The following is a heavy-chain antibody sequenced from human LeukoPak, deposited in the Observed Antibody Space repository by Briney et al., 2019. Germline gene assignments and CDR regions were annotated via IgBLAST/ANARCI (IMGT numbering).Heavy chain of an antibody. Sequence: GRSLRLSCAASGFTFSVYGMHWVRQAPGKGLEWVAVIWFDGSNKYYEDSVKGRFTISRDNSKNTLYLQMNSLRADDTAVYYCARAVSPYGSGSYFDYWGQGTLVTVSS. CDR3: ARAVSPYGSGSYFDY. V-gene: IGHV3-33*01. CDR2: IWFDGSNK. CDR1: GFTFSVYG. D-gene: IGHD3-10*01. J-gene: IGHJ4*02.